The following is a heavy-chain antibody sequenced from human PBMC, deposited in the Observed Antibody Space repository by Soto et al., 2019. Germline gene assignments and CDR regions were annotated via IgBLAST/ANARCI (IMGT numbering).Heavy chain of an antibody. Sequence: SETLSLTCAVSGGSISRSNWWSWVRPPPGKGLEWIGEIYHSGSTNYNPSLKSRVTISVDKSKNQFSLKLSSVTAADTAVYYCARHNYDSSGTAVDVWGQGTTVTVSS. V-gene: IGHV4-4*02. CDR3: ARHNYDSSGTAVDV. J-gene: IGHJ6*02. D-gene: IGHD3-22*01. CDR2: IYHSGST. CDR1: GGSISRSNW.